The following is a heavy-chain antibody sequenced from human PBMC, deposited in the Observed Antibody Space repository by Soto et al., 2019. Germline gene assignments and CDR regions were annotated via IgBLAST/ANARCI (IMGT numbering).Heavy chain of an antibody. CDR3: AADNLWFGEYPTSSWFDP. V-gene: IGHV1-46*03. CDR1: GYSFTSHY. Sequence: ASVKVSCKAIGYSFTSHYMHWVRQAPGQGLEWMGTIYPGGVNVGYAQKFKGRVTMTKDTSTSTVYMELSSLRSEDTAVYYCAADNLWFGEYPTSSWFDPWG. J-gene: IGHJ5*02. CDR2: IYPGGVNV. D-gene: IGHD3-10*01.